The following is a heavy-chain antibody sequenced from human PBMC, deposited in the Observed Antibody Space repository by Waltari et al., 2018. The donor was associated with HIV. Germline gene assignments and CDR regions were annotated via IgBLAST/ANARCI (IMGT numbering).Heavy chain of an antibody. CDR2: TYAADTP. J-gene: IGHJ5*02. D-gene: IGHD3-10*01. CDR3: TTGVRYYGP. V-gene: IGHV3-53*01. CDR1: NFSVSGKH. Sequence: AESGGRLIQPGGSLGLSCTASNFSVSGKHVTWIRRAPGGSREVVAVTYAADTPSYADFVSGRFTISRAKSRTTVLLLMNGLFVDDTATYCCTTGVRYYGPWGQGTRVTVSS.